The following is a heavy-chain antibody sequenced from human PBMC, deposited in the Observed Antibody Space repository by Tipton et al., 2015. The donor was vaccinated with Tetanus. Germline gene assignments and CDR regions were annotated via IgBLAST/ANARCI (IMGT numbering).Heavy chain of an antibody. Sequence: TLSLTCTVSGGSISSSGYYWSWIRQHTGKGLEWFGYIHYSGSTYYNPSLKSRVTMSIDTSKNQLSLKLSSVAAADTAVYYCAKDHFRDAFDIWGQGTMVTVSS. J-gene: IGHJ3*02. V-gene: IGHV4-31*03. CDR1: GGSISSSGYY. CDR2: IHYSGST. CDR3: AKDHFRDAFDI. D-gene: IGHD3-3*02.